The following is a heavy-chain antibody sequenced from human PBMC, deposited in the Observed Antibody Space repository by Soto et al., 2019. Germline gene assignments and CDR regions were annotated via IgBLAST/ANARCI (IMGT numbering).Heavy chain of an antibody. Sequence: KTSETLSLTCTVSGGSISSYYWSWIRQPPGKGLEWIGYIYYSGSTNYNPSLKSRVTISVDTSKNQFSLKLSSVTAADTAVYYCARGLEGGGWGHVAIWFDPWGQGTLVTASS. V-gene: IGHV4-59*01. CDR3: ARGLEGGGWGHVAIWFDP. J-gene: IGHJ5*02. D-gene: IGHD3-10*01. CDR1: GGSISSYY. CDR2: IYYSGST.